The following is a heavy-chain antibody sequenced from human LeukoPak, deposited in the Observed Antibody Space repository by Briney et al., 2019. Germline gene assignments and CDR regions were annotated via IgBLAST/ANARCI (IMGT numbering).Heavy chain of an antibody. J-gene: IGHJ6*02. CDR1: GYTFTGYY. CDR2: INPNSGGT. D-gene: IGHD1-1*01. V-gene: IGHV1-2*02. Sequence: ASVTVSCKASGYTFTGYYMHWVRQAPGQGLEWMGWINPNSGGTNYAQKFQGRVTMTRDTSISTAYMELSRLRSDDTAVYYCASWNDAYDYYYYGMDVWGQGTTVTVSS. CDR3: ASWNDAYDYYYYGMDV.